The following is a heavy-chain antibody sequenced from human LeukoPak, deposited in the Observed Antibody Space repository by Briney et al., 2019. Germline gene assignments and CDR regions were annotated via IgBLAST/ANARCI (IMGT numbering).Heavy chain of an antibody. V-gene: IGHV1-3*01. D-gene: IGHD5-24*01. J-gene: IGHJ4*02. CDR2: INAGNGNT. Sequence: GGSLRLSCAASGYTFTSYAMHWVRQAPGQRLEWMGWINAGNGNTKYSQKFQGRVTITRDTSASTAYMELSSLRSEDTAVYYCARDGRWLQPPFDYWGQGTLVTVSS. CDR1: GYTFTSYA. CDR3: ARDGRWLQPPFDY.